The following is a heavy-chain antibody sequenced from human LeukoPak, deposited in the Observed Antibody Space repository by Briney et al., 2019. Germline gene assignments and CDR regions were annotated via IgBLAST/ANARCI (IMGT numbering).Heavy chain of an antibody. J-gene: IGHJ4*02. V-gene: IGHV3-30*18. CDR3: AKDRSVGDILTGYYPNFDY. CDR1: GFTFSSYG. Sequence: PGRSLRLSCAASGFTFSSYGMHWVRQAPGKGLEWVAIISYDGSNTYYADSVKGRFTISRNNSKNTLYLQMNSLRAEDTAVYYCAKDRSVGDILTGYYPNFDYWGQGTLVTVSS. D-gene: IGHD3-9*01. CDR2: ISYDGSNT.